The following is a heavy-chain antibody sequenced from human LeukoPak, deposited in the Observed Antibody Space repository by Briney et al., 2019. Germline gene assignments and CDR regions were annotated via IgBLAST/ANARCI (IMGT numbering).Heavy chain of an antibody. CDR2: IKEDRGET. D-gene: IGHD3-22*01. Sequence: PGGSLRLSCAASGFTFSAYYMTWVRQAPGKGLEWVANIKEDRGETDYVDSVKGRFTISRDNAKSSVYLQMNSLRAEDTAVYYCARWGSYESSGDPVVFDYWGQGTLVTVSS. CDR3: ARWGSYESSGDPVVFDY. CDR1: GFTFSAYY. J-gene: IGHJ4*02. V-gene: IGHV3-7*01.